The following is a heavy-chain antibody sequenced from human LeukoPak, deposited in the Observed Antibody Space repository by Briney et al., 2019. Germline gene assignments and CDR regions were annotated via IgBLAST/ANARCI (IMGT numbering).Heavy chain of an antibody. CDR1: GFSFSSYS. D-gene: IGHD2-2*03. Sequence: GGSLRLSCAASGFSFSSYSMNWVRQAPGKGLEWVSSISSSSSYIYYADSVKGRFTISRDNAKNSLYLQMNSLRAEDTAVYYCASPGYCSSTSCPPDYWGQGTLVTVSS. CDR2: ISSSSSYI. CDR3: ASPGYCSSTSCPPDY. V-gene: IGHV3-21*01. J-gene: IGHJ4*02.